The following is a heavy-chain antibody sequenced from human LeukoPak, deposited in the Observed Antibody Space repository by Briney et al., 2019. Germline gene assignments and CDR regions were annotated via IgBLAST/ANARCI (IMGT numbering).Heavy chain of an antibody. CDR1: GGSFSGYY. CDR2: INHSGST. J-gene: IGHJ4*02. Sequence: PSETLSLTCAVYGGSFSGYYWSWIRQPPGKGLEWIGEINHSGSTNYNPSLKSRVTISVDTSKNQFSLKLSSVTAADTAVYYCAREQINYYDSSGYYSYWGQGTLVTVSS. D-gene: IGHD3-22*01. V-gene: IGHV4-34*01. CDR3: AREQINYYDSSGYYSY.